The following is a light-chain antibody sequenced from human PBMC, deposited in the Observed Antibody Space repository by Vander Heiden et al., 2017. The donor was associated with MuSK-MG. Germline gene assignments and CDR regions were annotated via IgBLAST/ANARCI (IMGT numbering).Light chain of an antibody. J-gene: IGKJ4*01. CDR2: GAS. V-gene: IGKV3-15*01. CDR3: QQYNIWPPVT. CDR1: QSVSSN. Sequence: EIVMTQSPATLSVSPGERATLSCRASQSVSSNLAWYQQKPGQAPRLLIYGASTRATGIPARFSGSGSGTEFTLTISSLQSEDFAGYYCQQYNIWPPVTFGGGTKVEIK.